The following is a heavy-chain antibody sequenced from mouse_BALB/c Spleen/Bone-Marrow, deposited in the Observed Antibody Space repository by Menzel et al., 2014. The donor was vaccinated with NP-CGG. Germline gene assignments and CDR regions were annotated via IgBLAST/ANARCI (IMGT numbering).Heavy chain of an antibody. CDR3: ARTAYFDY. Sequence: QVQLQQSGAELVRPGTSVKISCKASGYTFTNYWLGWIKQRPGHGLEWIGDFYPGGGYTNYNEEFKGKAILTADASSSTAYMQLSSLTSEDSAVYFCARTAYFDYWGQGTTLTVSS. V-gene: IGHV1-63*02. J-gene: IGHJ2*01. CDR2: FYPGGGYT. CDR1: GYTFTNYW.